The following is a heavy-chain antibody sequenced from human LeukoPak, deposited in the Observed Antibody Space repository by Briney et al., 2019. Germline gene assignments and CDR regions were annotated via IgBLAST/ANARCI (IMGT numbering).Heavy chain of an antibody. CDR3: ARNGDYVFDY. Sequence: SETLSLTCTVSGGSISSYYWSWIRQPPGKGLEWIGYIYYTGSTNYNPSLKSRVTISVDTSKNQFSLKLSSVTAADTAVYYCARNGDYVFDYWGQGTLVTVSS. V-gene: IGHV4-59*01. J-gene: IGHJ4*02. CDR2: IYYTGST. D-gene: IGHD4-17*01. CDR1: GGSISSYY.